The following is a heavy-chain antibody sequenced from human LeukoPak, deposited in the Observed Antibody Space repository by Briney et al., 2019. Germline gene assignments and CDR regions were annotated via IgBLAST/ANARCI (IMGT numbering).Heavy chain of an antibody. CDR3: AKDRFWEDTAMAHDY. Sequence: GGSLTLSCAASGFTFSSYAMSWVRQAPGQGLEWVSAISGSGGSTYYEDSVKGRYTISRDNSKNTLYLQMNSLRAEDTAVYYCAKDRFWEDTAMAHDYWGQGTLVTVSS. D-gene: IGHD5-18*01. J-gene: IGHJ4*02. CDR2: ISGSGGST. CDR1: GFTFSSYA. V-gene: IGHV3-23*01.